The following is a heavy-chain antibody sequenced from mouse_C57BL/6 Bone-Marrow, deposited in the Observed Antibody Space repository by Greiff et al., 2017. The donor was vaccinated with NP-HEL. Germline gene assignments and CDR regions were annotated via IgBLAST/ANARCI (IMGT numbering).Heavy chain of an antibody. V-gene: IGHV1-80*01. D-gene: IGHD1-1*01. CDR2: IYPGDGDT. CDR1: GYAFSSYW. CDR3: ARYYGSSYYFDD. Sequence: VKLQESGAELVKPGASVKISCKASGYAFSSYWMNWVKQRPGKGLEWIGQIYPGDGDTNYNGKFKGKATLTADKSSSTAYMQLSSLTSEDSAVYFCARYYGSSYYFDDWGQGTTLTVSS. J-gene: IGHJ2*01.